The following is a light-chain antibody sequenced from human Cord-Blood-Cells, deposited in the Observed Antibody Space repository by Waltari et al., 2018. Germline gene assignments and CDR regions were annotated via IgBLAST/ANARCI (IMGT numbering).Light chain of an antibody. V-gene: IGKV1-5*03. J-gene: IGKJ1*01. CDR1: QSISSW. CDR2: KAS. Sequence: DIQMTQSPSTLSASVGDRVTITYRDSQSISSWLAWYQQKPGKAPKILIYKASSLESGVPSRFSGSGSGTEFTLTISSLQPDDFATYYCQQYNSYSRTFGQGTKVEIK. CDR3: QQYNSYSRT.